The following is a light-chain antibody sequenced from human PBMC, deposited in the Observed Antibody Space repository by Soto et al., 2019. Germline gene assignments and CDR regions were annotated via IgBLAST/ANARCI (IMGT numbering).Light chain of an antibody. CDR2: EDD. V-gene: IGLV6-57*01. J-gene: IGLJ2*01. Sequence: NFMLSQPHSVSESPGKTVTISCTRSSGNIVSNYVQWYRQRPGRSPTTVIYEDDDRPSGVPDRFSGSIDTSFNSASLTISGLKTEDEADYYCQSYDADILIFGGGTKLTVL. CDR3: QSYDADILI. CDR1: SGNIVSNY.